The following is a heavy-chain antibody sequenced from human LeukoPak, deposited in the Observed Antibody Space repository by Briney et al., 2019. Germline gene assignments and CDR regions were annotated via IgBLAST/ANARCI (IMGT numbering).Heavy chain of an antibody. CDR1: GDSIKSTSYH. Sequence: SETLSLTCTVSGDSIKSTSYHWGWIRQPPGKGLEWIGSIYYSGTTYYNPSLISRLTISVDTSRNQFSLRLSSVTAADTAVYHCAREVTSSVECWGQGSLVTVSS. V-gene: IGHV4-39*02. D-gene: IGHD3-10*01. CDR2: IYYSGTT. J-gene: IGHJ4*02. CDR3: AREVTSSVEC.